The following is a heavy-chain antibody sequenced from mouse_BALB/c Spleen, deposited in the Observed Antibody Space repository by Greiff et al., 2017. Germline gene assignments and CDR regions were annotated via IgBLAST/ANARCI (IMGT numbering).Heavy chain of an antibody. CDR1: GYTFSSYW. D-gene: IGHD1-1*01. V-gene: IGHV1-9*01. CDR3: ARITTVVAFDY. CDR2: ILPGSGST. J-gene: IGHJ2*01. Sequence: VQLQQSGAELMKPGASVKISCKATGYTFSSYWIEWVKQRPGHGLEWIGEILPGSGSTNYNEKFKGKATFTADTSSNTAYMQLSSLTSEDSAVYYCARITTVVAFDYWGQGTTLTVSS.